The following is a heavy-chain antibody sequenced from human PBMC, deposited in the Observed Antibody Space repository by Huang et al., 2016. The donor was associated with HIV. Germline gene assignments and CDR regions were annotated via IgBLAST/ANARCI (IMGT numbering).Heavy chain of an antibody. CDR1: GGSVTSDTYN. J-gene: IGHJ4*02. CDR3: ARGRYYYEASGFDFDY. V-gene: IGHV4-61*01. Sequence: QVQLQESGPGLVKPSETLSLTCTVSGGSVTSDTYNWNWIRQPPGKGLVWIGYGYHSGTTNSNPSLKSRVSISIDTSTNQFSLKLSSVTAADTAVYYCARGRYYYEASGFDFDYWGQGTLLTVSS. CDR2: GYHSGTT. D-gene: IGHD3-22*01.